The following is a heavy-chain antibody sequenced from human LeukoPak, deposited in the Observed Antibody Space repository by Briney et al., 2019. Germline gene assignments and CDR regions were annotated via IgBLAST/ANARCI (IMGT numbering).Heavy chain of an antibody. CDR1: GFTVSGNY. J-gene: IGHJ4*02. CDR2: IYSGGST. V-gene: IGHV3-53*01. CDR3: ALGWASKWELPY. Sequence: PGGSLRLSCAASGFTVSGNYMHWVRQAPGKSLEWVSVIYSGGSTYYADSVKGRFTISRDNSKNTLYLQMSSLRAEDTALYYCALGWASKWELPYWGQGTLVTVSS. D-gene: IGHD1-26*01.